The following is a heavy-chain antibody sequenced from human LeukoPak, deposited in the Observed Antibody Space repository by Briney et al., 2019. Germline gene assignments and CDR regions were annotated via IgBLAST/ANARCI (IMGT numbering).Heavy chain of an antibody. CDR2: IYYSGST. J-gene: IGHJ4*02. CDR3: ARHVTSSPRSAFDY. D-gene: IGHD1-26*01. V-gene: IGHV4-34*01. CDR1: GGSFSGYY. Sequence: SETLSLTCAVYGGSFSGYYWSWIRQPPGKGLEWIGSIYYSGSTYYNPSLKSRVTISVDTSKNQFSLKLTSVTAADSAVYYCARHVTSSPRSAFDYWGQGTLVTVSS.